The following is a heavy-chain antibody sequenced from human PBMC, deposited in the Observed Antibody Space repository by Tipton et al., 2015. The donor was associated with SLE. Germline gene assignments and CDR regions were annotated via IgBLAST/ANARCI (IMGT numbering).Heavy chain of an antibody. V-gene: IGHV4-39*07. Sequence: TLSLTCTVSGGSISSSSYYWGWIRQPPGRGLEWIGSTYYSGSTYYNPSLKSRFTISVDTSKNQFSLKLSSVTAADTAVYYCARDPSRYSGSQSPFDYWGQGPLVTVSS. CDR1: GGSISSSSYY. CDR3: ARDPSRYSGSQSPFDY. CDR2: TYYSGST. J-gene: IGHJ4*02. D-gene: IGHD1-26*01.